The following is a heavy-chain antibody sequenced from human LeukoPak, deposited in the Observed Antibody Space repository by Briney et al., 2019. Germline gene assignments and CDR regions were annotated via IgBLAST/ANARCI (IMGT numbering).Heavy chain of an antibody. J-gene: IGHJ4*02. CDR1: GFPFSSYS. Sequence: GGSLRLSCAASGFPFSSYSMNWVRQAPGKGLEWVANIKQDGSEKYYVDSVKGRFTISRDNAKNSLYLQMNSLRAEDTAVYHCARDHRSGGRVVDFWGQGTLVTVSS. D-gene: IGHD2-15*01. CDR3: ARDHRSGGRVVDF. CDR2: IKQDGSEK. V-gene: IGHV3-7*01.